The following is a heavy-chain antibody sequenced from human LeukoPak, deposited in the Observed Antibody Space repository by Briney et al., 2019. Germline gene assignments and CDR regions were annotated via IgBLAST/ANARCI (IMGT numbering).Heavy chain of an antibody. Sequence: SDTLSLTCTVSGGSISSYYWSWIRQPPGKGLEWIGYIYYSGSTNYNPSLKRRVTISVDTSKNQFSLKLSSVTAADTAVYYCARLSPEGYYFDYWGQGTLVTVSS. CDR2: IYYSGST. CDR1: GGSISSYY. V-gene: IGHV4-59*08. CDR3: ARLSPEGYYFDY. J-gene: IGHJ4*02.